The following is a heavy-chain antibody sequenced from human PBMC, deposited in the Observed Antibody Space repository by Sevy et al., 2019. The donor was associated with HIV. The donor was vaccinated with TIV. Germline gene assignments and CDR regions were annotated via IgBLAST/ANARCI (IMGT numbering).Heavy chain of an antibody. CDR2: IKRDGSVK. V-gene: IGHV3-7*03. CDR3: ARDCSSSTCLWGKDV. CDR1: GFTFSNYW. J-gene: IGHJ6*02. D-gene: IGHD2-2*01. Sequence: GGSLRLSCAASGFTFSNYWMSWVRQAPGKGLEWVANIKRDGSVKYYVASVKGRFTISRDNAKNSLYLQMNSLRAEDTAVYYCARDCSSSTCLWGKDVWGQGTTVTVSS.